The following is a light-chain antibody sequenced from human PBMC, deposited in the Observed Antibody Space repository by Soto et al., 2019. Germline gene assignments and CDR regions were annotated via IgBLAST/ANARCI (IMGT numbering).Light chain of an antibody. Sequence: EIVLTQSPGTLSLSPGERATLSCRASQSVSSSYLAWYQQKPGQAPRLLIYGASSRATGIPDRFSGSGSGTDFNLTISRLEPEDFVVYYCQQYGSSQYTFGQGTKLEIK. CDR2: GAS. CDR1: QSVSSSY. J-gene: IGKJ2*01. V-gene: IGKV3-20*01. CDR3: QQYGSSQYT.